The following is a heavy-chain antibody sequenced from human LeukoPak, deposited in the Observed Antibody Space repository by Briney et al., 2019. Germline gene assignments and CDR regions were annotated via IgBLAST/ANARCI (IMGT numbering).Heavy chain of an antibody. CDR3: AREGGNYFYMDV. D-gene: IGHD2-15*01. V-gene: IGHV3-21*01. CDR1: GFTFRSYS. CDR2: MSSSSTYI. Sequence: GGSLRLSCTASGFTFRSYSMSWVRQAPGKGLEWISSMSSSSTYIYYGDSVRGRFTISRDNAKNSLHPQMNSLRAEDAGVYYCAREGGNYFYMDVWGIGTTVTISS. J-gene: IGHJ6*03.